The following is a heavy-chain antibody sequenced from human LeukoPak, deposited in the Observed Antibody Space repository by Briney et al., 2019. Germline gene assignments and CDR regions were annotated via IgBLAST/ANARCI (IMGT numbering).Heavy chain of an antibody. CDR2: ISYDERNK. Sequence: GGSLRLSCAASGFTYSSYAMHWVRQDPGKGLEWVALISYDERNKYYADSVKGRFTISRDNSNNTLYLQMNSLRAEDTAVYYCARDYDSSGYDSEYFQHWGRGTLVTVSS. J-gene: IGHJ1*01. CDR1: GFTYSSYA. D-gene: IGHD3-22*01. V-gene: IGHV3-30*04. CDR3: ARDYDSSGYDSEYFQH.